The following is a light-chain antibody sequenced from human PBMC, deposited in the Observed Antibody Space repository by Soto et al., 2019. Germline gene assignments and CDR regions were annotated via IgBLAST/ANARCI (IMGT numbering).Light chain of an antibody. V-gene: IGKV3-11*01. CDR1: QSVSNF. Sequence: EIVLTQSPATLSLSPGERATLSCRASQSVSNFLAWYQQKPGQAPRLLISDASNSATGIPGGFSGSWSGTTFSLTISSLEPEDFAVYYCQQRSNWTWTSGQGTQVEIK. CDR3: QQRSNWTWT. J-gene: IGKJ1*01. CDR2: DAS.